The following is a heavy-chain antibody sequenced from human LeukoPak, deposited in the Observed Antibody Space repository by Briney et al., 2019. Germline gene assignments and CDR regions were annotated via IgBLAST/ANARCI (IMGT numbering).Heavy chain of an antibody. CDR1: VFTLNSYC. CDR2: IKQDGSEK. Sequence: PGGSLSLSCAASVFTLNSYCMSGVPHATGKGLEWVANIKQDGSEKYYVDSVKGRFTIARDNAKNSLYLQMNSLRAEDTAVYYCARVMSPHRVVDYWGQGTLVTVSS. J-gene: IGHJ4*02. CDR3: ARVMSPHRVVDY. D-gene: IGHD3-16*01. V-gene: IGHV3-7*01.